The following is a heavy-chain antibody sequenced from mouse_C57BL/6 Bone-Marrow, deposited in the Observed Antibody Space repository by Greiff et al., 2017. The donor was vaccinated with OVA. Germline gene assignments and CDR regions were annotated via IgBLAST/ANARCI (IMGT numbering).Heavy chain of an antibody. V-gene: IGHV6-6*01. CDR1: GFTFSDAW. Sequence: EVNVVESGGGLVQPGGSMKLSCAASGFTFSDAWMDWVRQSPEKGLEWVAEIRNKANNHATYYAESVKGRFTISRDDSKSSVYLQMNSLRAEDTGIYYCTRDTTVVAHWYFDVWGTGTTVTVSS. CDR2: IRNKANNHAT. J-gene: IGHJ1*03. CDR3: TRDTTVVAHWYFDV. D-gene: IGHD1-1*01.